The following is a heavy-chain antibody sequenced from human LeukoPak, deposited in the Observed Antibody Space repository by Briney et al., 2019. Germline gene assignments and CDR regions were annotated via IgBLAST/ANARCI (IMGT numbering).Heavy chain of an antibody. Sequence: GGSLRLSCAASGFTFSSYWMSWVRRAPGKGLEWVANIKQDGSEKYYVDSVKGRFTISRDNAKNSLYLQMNSLRAEDTAVYYCAREGWSSSWYPKSYYYYGMDVWGKGTTVTVSS. V-gene: IGHV3-7*03. J-gene: IGHJ6*04. D-gene: IGHD6-13*01. CDR1: GFTFSSYW. CDR2: IKQDGSEK. CDR3: AREGWSSSWYPKSYYYYGMDV.